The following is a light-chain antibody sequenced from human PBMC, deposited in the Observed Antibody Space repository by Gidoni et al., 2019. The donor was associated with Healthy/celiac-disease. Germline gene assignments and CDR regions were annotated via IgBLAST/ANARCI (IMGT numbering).Light chain of an antibody. CDR1: SLRSYY. J-gene: IGLJ2*01. CDR3: NSRDSSDNPVV. CDR2: GKN. Sequence: SSELTQYPAVSVALGQTVRITCQGDSLRSYYASWYQQKPGQAPVLVNYGKNNRPSGIPERCSGSSSGNTASGTITGAQAEDEADYYCNSRDSSDNPVVFGGGTKLTV. V-gene: IGLV3-19*01.